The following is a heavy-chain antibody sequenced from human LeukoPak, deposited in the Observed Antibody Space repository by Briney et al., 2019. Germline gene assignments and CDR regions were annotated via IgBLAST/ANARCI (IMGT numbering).Heavy chain of an antibody. CDR3: ARNHRLHH. Sequence: GGSLRLSCAASGFTFDTYWMHWVRLVPGKGLVWVSRINADGKSTPYADSVKGRFTISRDNAKNTLFLQMDSLRVEDTAVYYCARNHRLHHWGQGTLVIVSS. CDR2: INADGKST. CDR1: GFTFDTYW. V-gene: IGHV3-74*01. J-gene: IGHJ5*02.